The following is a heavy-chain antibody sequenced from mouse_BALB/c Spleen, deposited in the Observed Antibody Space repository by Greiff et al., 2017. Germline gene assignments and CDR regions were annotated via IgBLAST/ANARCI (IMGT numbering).Heavy chain of an antibody. CDR3: AREGDDYDWFAY. V-gene: IGHV5-17*02. D-gene: IGHD2-4*01. CDR2: ISSGSSTI. Sequence: EVNVVESGGGLVQPGGSRKLSCAASGFTFSSFGMHWVRQAPEKGLEWVAYISSGSSTIYYADTVKGRFTISRDNPKNTLFLQMTSLRSEDTAMYYCAREGDDYDWFAYWGQGTLVTVSA. CDR1: GFTFSSFG. J-gene: IGHJ3*01.